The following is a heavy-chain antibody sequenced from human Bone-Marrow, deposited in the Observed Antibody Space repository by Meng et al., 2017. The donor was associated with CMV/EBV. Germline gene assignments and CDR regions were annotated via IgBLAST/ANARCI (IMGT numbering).Heavy chain of an antibody. J-gene: IGHJ4*02. CDR1: GFTFSSYW. CDR2: ISGSGGST. V-gene: IGHV3-23*01. CDR3: ARDHDY. Sequence: GESLKISCAASGFTFSSYWMSWVRQAPGKELEWVSAISGSGGSTYYADSVKGRFTISRDNAKNSLYLQMNSLRAEDTAVYYCARDHDYWGQGTLVTVSS.